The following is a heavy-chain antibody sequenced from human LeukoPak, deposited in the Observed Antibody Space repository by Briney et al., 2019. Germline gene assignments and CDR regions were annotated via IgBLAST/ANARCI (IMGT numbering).Heavy chain of an antibody. CDR2: ISYDGSKK. Sequence: GGSLRLSCAASGFTFSSYAMHWVRQAPGKGLEWVAVISYDGSKKYYADSAKGRFTISRDNSKNTLYLQMNSLRAEDTAVYYCARDNDGAAAGSFDYWGQGTLVTVSS. D-gene: IGHD6-13*01. CDR1: GFTFSSYA. V-gene: IGHV3-30-3*01. J-gene: IGHJ4*02. CDR3: ARDNDGAAAGSFDY.